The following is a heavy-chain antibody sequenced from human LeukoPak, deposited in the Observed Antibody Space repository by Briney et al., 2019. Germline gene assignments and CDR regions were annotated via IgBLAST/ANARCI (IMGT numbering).Heavy chain of an antibody. Sequence: GGALRLSCAASGFTFSSYAMHWVRQAPGKGLEYVPAISSNGGSTYYANSVKGRFTISRDNSKNTLYLQMGSLRAEDMAVYYCATGVGEYCSGGSCPTVNYFDYWGQGTLVTVSS. J-gene: IGHJ4*02. CDR3: ATGVGEYCSGGSCPTVNYFDY. D-gene: IGHD2-15*01. CDR2: ISSNGGST. CDR1: GFTFSSYA. V-gene: IGHV3-64*01.